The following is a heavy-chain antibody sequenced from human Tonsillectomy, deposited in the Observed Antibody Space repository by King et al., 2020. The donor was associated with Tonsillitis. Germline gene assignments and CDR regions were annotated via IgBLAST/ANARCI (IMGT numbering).Heavy chain of an antibody. CDR1: GGSISSYY. CDR2: IYYSGST. Sequence: VQLVESGPGLVKPSETLSLTCTVSGGSISSYYWSWIRQPPGKGLEWFGYIYYSGSTNYNPSLKSRVTISVDTSKNQFSLKLSSVTAADTAVYYCARAGVAAAGIDYWGQGTLVTVSS. V-gene: IGHV4-59*01. CDR3: ARAGVAAAGIDY. D-gene: IGHD6-13*01. J-gene: IGHJ4*02.